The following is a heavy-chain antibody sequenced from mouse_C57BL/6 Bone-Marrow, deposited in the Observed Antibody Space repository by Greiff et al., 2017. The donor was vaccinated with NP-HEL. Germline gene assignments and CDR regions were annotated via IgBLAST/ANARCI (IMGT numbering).Heavy chain of an antibody. V-gene: IGHV2-6*01. D-gene: IGHD2-4*01. CDR3: AIYDYDGAY. J-gene: IGHJ3*01. CDR1: GFSLTSYG. Sequence: VKLMESGPGLVAPSQSLSITCTVSGFSLTSYGVDRVRQSPGKGLEWLGVIWGVGSTNYNSALKSRLSISKDNSKSQVFLKMNSLQTDDTAMYYCAIYDYDGAYWGQGTLVTVSA. CDR2: IWGVGST.